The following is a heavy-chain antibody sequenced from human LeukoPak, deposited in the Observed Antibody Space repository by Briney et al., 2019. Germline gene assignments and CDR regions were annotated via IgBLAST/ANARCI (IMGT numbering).Heavy chain of an antibody. CDR1: GGSFSGYY. CDR2: INHSGST. CDR3: VGSGSFSTYHFDY. Sequence: PSETLSLTCAVYGGSFSGYYWSWIRQPPGKGLEWIGEINHSGSTNYNPSLKSRVTISVDRSKNQFSLKLSSVTAADTAVYYCVGSGSFSTYHFDYWGQGTLVTVSS. J-gene: IGHJ4*02. D-gene: IGHD3-10*01. V-gene: IGHV4-34*01.